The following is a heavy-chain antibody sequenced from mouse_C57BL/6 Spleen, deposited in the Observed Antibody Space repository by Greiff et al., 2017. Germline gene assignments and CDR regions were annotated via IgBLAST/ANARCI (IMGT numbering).Heavy chain of an antibody. D-gene: IGHD2-3*01. CDR1: GFSLTSYG. Sequence: QVQLQQSGPGLVAPSQSLSITCTVSGFSLTSYGVSWVRQPPGKGLEWLGGIWGDGSTNYHSALISRLSISKDNAKSQVFLKLNRLQTDDTATYYCAKPDGYYEGYYAMDYWGQGTSVTVSS. V-gene: IGHV2-3*01. J-gene: IGHJ4*01. CDR2: IWGDGST. CDR3: AKPDGYYEGYYAMDY.